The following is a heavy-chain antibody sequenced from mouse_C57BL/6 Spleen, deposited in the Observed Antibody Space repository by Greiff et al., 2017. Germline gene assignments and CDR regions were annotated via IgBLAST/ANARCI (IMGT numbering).Heavy chain of an antibody. CDR3: ARNLYYSSRDN. Sequence: QVQLQQPGAELVKPGASVKMSCKASGYNFTSYWITWVKQRPGQGLEWIGDIYPGSGSTNYNEKFKSKATLTVDTSSSTAYMQRSSLTSEYSAFYYCARNLYYSSRDNWGPGTTHPVSS. V-gene: IGHV1-55*01. CDR1: GYNFTSYW. J-gene: IGHJ2*01. CDR2: IYPGSGST. D-gene: IGHD2-5*01.